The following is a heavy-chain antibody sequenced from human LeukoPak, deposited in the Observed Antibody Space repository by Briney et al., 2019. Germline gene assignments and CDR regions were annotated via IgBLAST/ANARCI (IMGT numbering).Heavy chain of an antibody. CDR1: GGSISSGSYY. D-gene: IGHD3-10*01. CDR2: IYTSEST. Sequence: SETLSLTCTVSGGSISSGSYYWSWIRQPAGKGLEWIGRIYTSESTNYNPSLKSRVTISVDTSKNQFSLKLSSVTAADTAVYYCARAVTSWMSGGFDYWGQGTLVTVSS. V-gene: IGHV4-61*02. J-gene: IGHJ4*02. CDR3: ARAVTSWMSGGFDY.